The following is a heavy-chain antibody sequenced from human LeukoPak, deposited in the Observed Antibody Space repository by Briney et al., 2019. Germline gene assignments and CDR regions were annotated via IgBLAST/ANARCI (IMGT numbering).Heavy chain of an antibody. CDR1: GFTFSASW. J-gene: IGHJ3*02. Sequence: GGSLRLSCAASGFTFSASWMHWVRQAPGKGLEWVSVIYSGGSTYYADSVKGRFTISRDNSKNTLYLQMNSLRAEDTAVYYCARQGGIAVADLDAFDIWGQGTMVTVSS. D-gene: IGHD6-19*01. V-gene: IGHV3-66*04. CDR2: IYSGGST. CDR3: ARQGGIAVADLDAFDI.